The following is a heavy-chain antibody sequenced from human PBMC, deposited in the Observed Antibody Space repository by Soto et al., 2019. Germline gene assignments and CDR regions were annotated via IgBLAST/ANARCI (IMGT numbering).Heavy chain of an antibody. Sequence: KLRETLSLTCTVSGGSMTSYYWTWIRQPAGKGLEWIGRVYSSGGTHYNPSLKSRVTISLDTSKNQFSLRLLSVTDADTAVYLCARGQPFSDWFDLWGQCTVVTVSS. V-gene: IGHV4-4*07. CDR1: GGSMTSYY. J-gene: IGHJ5*02. D-gene: IGHD3-3*02. CDR2: VYSSGGT. CDR3: ARGQPFSDWFDL.